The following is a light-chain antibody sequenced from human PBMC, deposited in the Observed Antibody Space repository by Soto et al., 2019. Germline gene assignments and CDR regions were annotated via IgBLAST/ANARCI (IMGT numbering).Light chain of an antibody. CDR1: QSVSSN. Sequence: EIVMTQSPATLSVSPGERATLSCRASQSVSSNLAWYQQKPGQAPRLLIYGASTRITGIPARFSGSGPGTDFTLTISRLEPEDFAVYYCQQYSTSPWTFGEGTKVDIK. CDR3: QQYSTSPWT. J-gene: IGKJ1*01. V-gene: IGKV3-15*01. CDR2: GAS.